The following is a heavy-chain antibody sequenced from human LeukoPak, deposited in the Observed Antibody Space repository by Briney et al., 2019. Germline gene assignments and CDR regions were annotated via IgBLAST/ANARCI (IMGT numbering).Heavy chain of an antibody. CDR3: ARDRTHDFWSGYFFDY. Sequence: GGSLRLSCAASGFTFSSYAMHWVRQAPGKGLQWMAFIAYDGNNIHYADSVKGRFTISRDNSKSTVYLQMTSLRAEDTAVYYCARDRTHDFWSGYFFDYWGQGALVTVSS. V-gene: IGHV3-30*04. CDR1: GFTFSSYA. CDR2: IAYDGNNI. D-gene: IGHD3-3*01. J-gene: IGHJ4*02.